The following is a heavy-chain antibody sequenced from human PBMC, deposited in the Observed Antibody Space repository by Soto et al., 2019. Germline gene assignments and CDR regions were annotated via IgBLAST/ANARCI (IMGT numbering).Heavy chain of an antibody. CDR2: IYYTGNT. CDR3: ARYYYDSSGYYYGWFDP. Sequence: PSENLSLTCTVSGDSISTYYWSWIRQPPGKGLEWIAYIYYTGNTYYNPSLKSRVTISMDTSKNQFSLKLSSVTAADTAVYYCARYYYDSSGYYYGWFDPWGQGTLVTVSS. J-gene: IGHJ5*02. D-gene: IGHD3-22*01. V-gene: IGHV4-59*01. CDR1: GDSISTYY.